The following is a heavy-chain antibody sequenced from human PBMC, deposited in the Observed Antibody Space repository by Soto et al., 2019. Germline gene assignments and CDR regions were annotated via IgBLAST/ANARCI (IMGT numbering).Heavy chain of an antibody. J-gene: IGHJ2*01. CDR1: GFTFSTYT. Sequence: EVQLLESGGGLVQPGGSLRLSCAASGFTFSTYTMSWVRQAPGKGMECVSAISGTGGSSSSTDSVKGRFTISRDNSKNTRSLQMDSLRAEDTARYYCAKRAVAGRNWYFDLWGRGTLVTVSS. CDR2: ISGTGGSS. V-gene: IGHV3-23*01. CDR3: AKRAVAGRNWYFDL. D-gene: IGHD6-19*01.